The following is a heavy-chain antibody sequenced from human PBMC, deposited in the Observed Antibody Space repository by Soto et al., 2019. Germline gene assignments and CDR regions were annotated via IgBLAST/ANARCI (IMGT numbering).Heavy chain of an antibody. D-gene: IGHD6-13*01. V-gene: IGHV4-59*01. CDR2: IYYSGST. Sequence: SETLSLTCTVSGGSISSYYWSWIRQPPGKGLEWIGYIYYSGSTNYNPSLKSRVAISVDTSKNQFSLKLSSVTAADTAVYYCARGSAKSGSWYDYYYYYGMDVRGQGTTVTVSS. J-gene: IGHJ6*02. CDR1: GGSISSYY. CDR3: ARGSAKSGSWYDYYYYYGMDV.